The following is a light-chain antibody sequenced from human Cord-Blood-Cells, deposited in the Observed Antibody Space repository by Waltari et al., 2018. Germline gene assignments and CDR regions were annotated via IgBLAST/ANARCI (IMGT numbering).Light chain of an antibody. CDR1: QRVLYSSNNKNY. Sequence: DIVMTQSPASLAVSLGERATINCKSSQRVLYSSNNKNYLAWYQQKPRQPPKLLIYWASTRESGVPDRFSGSGSGTDFTLTISSLQAEDVAVYYCQQYYSTPTFGPGTKVDIK. CDR3: QQYYSTPT. V-gene: IGKV4-1*01. CDR2: WAS. J-gene: IGKJ3*01.